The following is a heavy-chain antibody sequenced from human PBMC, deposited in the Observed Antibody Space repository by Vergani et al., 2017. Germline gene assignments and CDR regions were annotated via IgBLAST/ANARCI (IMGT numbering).Heavy chain of an antibody. CDR3: ATGEYGAYDFWRDY. CDR1: GGSFSGYY. J-gene: IGHJ4*02. Sequence: QVQLQQWGAGLLKPSETLSLTCAVYGGSFSGYYWSWIRQPPGKGLEWIGEINHSGSTNYNPSLMSRVTISVDTSKNQFALKLRSVTAADTAVYYCATGEYGAYDFWRDYWGQGTLVTVSS. D-gene: IGHD3-3*01. V-gene: IGHV4-34*01. CDR2: INHSGST.